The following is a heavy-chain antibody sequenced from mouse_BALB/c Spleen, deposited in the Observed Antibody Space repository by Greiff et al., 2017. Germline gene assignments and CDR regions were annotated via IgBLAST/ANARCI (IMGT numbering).Heavy chain of an antibody. Sequence: EVQLVESGPGLVKPSQSLSLTCSVTGYSITSGYYWNWLRQFPGNKLEWMGYISYDGSNNYNPSLKNRISITRDTSKNQFFLKLNSVTTEDTATYYCAREGTATAYWGQGTLVTVSA. CDR1: GYSITSGYY. CDR3: AREGTATAY. V-gene: IGHV3-6*02. D-gene: IGHD1-2*01. CDR2: ISYDGSN. J-gene: IGHJ3*01.